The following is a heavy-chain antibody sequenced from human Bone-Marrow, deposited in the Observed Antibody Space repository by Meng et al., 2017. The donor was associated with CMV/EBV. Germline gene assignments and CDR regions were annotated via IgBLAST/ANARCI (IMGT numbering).Heavy chain of an antibody. Sequence: GESLKISCAASGFTFSTYAMSWVRQAPGKGLEWVSVIYSGGSTYYADSVKGRFTISRDNSKNTLYLQMNSLRAEDTAVYYCARVIVVVPAALYYFDYWGQGTLVTVSS. D-gene: IGHD2-2*01. CDR1: GFTFSTYA. CDR2: IYSGGST. CDR3: ARVIVVVPAALYYFDY. J-gene: IGHJ4*02. V-gene: IGHV3-66*02.